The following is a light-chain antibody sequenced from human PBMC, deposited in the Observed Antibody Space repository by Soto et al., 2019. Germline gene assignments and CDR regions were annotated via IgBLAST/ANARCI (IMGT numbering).Light chain of an antibody. J-gene: IGKJ1*01. Sequence: DIQMTQSPSSLSASVGDRVTITCRASQSISSYLNWYQQKPGKAPKHLIYAASSLQSGVPSRFSGSGSGTDFTFTISSLQPEDFATYYCQQSYSTPPTFGQGTKVDIK. V-gene: IGKV1-39*01. CDR2: AAS. CDR3: QQSYSTPPT. CDR1: QSISSY.